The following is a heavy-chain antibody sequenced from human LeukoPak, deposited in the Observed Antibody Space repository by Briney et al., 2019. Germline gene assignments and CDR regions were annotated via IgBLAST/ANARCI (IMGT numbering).Heavy chain of an antibody. CDR1: GFTFSSYW. V-gene: IGHV3-74*01. D-gene: IGHD2-15*01. CDR2: INSDGSST. Sequence: GGSLRLSCAASGFTFSSYWMHWVRQAPGKGLAWVSRINSDGSSTTYADSAYGRFTISRDNARNTLYLQMNSLRAGDTAVYYCARDRGGGHMDVWGKGTTVTISS. CDR3: ARDRGGGHMDV. J-gene: IGHJ6*03.